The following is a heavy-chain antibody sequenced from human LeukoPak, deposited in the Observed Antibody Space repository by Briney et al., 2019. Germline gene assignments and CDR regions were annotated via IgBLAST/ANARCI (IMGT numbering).Heavy chain of an antibody. Sequence: GGSLTLYCAASGFTVSSNYMSWVRQAPGKGLEWVSVIYSGGSTYYADSVKGRFTISRDNSKNTLYLQMNSLRAEDTAVYYCARRYYDSSPIRDYWGQGTLVTVSS. D-gene: IGHD3-22*01. J-gene: IGHJ4*02. CDR2: IYSGGST. CDR1: GFTVSSNY. V-gene: IGHV3-66*04. CDR3: ARRYYDSSPIRDY.